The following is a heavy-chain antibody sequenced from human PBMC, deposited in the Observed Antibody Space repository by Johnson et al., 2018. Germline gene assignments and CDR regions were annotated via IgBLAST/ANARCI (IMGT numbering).Heavy chain of an antibody. CDR3: AKASYYCTGWYGRNDY. D-gene: IGHD6-19*01. Sequence: VQLVQSGGGLVKPGGSLRLSCAASGFTFSDYYMSWVRQAPGKGLEWVSAIRRSGGGTFYADSVKGRFTISRDDSRDTLYLQMNTLRAEDTALYYCAKASYYCTGWYGRNDYWGQGTLVTVSS. V-gene: IGHV3-23*04. CDR2: IRRSGGGT. J-gene: IGHJ4*02. CDR1: GFTFSDYY.